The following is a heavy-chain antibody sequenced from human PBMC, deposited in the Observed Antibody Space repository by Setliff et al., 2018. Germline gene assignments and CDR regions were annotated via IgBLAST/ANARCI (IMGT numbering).Heavy chain of an antibody. CDR3: AREIGGADGLDF. Sequence: GASVKVSCKASAYTFIDYYLHWVRQAPGQGLEWMGWINPNSGDTYYVQKFQDRVTMTRDTSIRTAYMELRRLRSGDTALYYCAREIGGADGLDFWGQGTMVTVSS. V-gene: IGHV1-2*02. D-gene: IGHD1-26*01. CDR1: AYTFIDYY. J-gene: IGHJ3*01. CDR2: INPNSGDT.